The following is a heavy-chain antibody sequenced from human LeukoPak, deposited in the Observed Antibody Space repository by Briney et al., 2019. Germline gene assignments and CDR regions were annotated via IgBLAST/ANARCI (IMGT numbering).Heavy chain of an antibody. V-gene: IGHV3-11*05. CDR3: ARDRSRGWFDP. CDR1: GFTFSDYY. Sequence: GGSLRLSCAASGFTFSDYYMNWIRQTPGKGLEWLSYISGSSHDINYAGSVEGRFTVSRDNTKRSLYLEMNSLRVEDTAVYYCARDRSRGWFDPWGQGTLVTVSS. CDR2: ISGSSHDI. J-gene: IGHJ5*02. D-gene: IGHD3-10*01.